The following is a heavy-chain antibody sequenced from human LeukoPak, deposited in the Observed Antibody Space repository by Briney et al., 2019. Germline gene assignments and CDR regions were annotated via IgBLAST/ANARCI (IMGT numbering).Heavy chain of an antibody. CDR3: TTDTPTYYYDSSGYDFDY. Sequence: GGSLRLSSAASGFTFSNAWMSWVRQAPGKGLEWVGRIKSKTDGGTTDYAAPVKGRFTISRDDSKNTLYLQMNSLKTEDTAVYYCTTDTPTYYYDSSGYDFDYWGQGTLVTVSS. CDR1: GFTFSNAW. V-gene: IGHV3-15*01. J-gene: IGHJ4*02. D-gene: IGHD3-22*01. CDR2: IKSKTDGGTT.